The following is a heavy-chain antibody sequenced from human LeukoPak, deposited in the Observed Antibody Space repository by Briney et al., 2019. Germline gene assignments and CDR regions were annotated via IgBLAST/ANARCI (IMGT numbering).Heavy chain of an antibody. D-gene: IGHD3-3*01. CDR3: ARAYDFWSGPGGY. CDR1: GFTFKSFS. CDR2: ISSNSGIK. Sequence: PGGSLRLSCGGSGFTFKSFSMHWVRQAPGKGLEWVSDISSNSGIKSYADSVKGRFTISRDNAKNPLYLQMNSLRAEDTAVYYCARAYDFWSGPGGYWGQGTLVTVSS. V-gene: IGHV3-48*01. J-gene: IGHJ4*02.